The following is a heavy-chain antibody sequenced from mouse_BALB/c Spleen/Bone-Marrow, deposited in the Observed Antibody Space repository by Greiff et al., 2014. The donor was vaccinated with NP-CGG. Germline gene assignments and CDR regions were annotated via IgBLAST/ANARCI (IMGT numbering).Heavy chain of an antibody. CDR2: IYPGTGST. J-gene: IGHJ2*01. CDR3: ARWLLLGY. Sequence: LQQSGSELVRPGASVKLSCKASGYTFTSYWMHWVKQRPGQGLEWIGNIYPGTGSTNYDEKFKSKATLTVDTSSRTAYMQLSSLTSEDSAVYYCARWLLLGYWGQGTTLTVSS. CDR1: GYTFTSYW. V-gene: IGHV1S22*01. D-gene: IGHD2-3*01.